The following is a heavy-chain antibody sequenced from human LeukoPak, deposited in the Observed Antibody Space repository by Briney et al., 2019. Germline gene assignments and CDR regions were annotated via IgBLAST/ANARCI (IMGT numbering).Heavy chain of an antibody. D-gene: IGHD2-8*01. CDR1: GGSVSSGTYY. CDR2: IYYSGST. V-gene: IGHV4-61*01. Sequence: PSETLSLTCTVSGGSVSSGTYYWSWIRQPPGKGLEWIGYIYYSGSTNYNPSLKSRVAVSVDTSENQCSLKLSSVTTADTAVYYCTRSTNLEAFDIWGQGTMVTVSS. J-gene: IGHJ3*02. CDR3: TRSTNLEAFDI.